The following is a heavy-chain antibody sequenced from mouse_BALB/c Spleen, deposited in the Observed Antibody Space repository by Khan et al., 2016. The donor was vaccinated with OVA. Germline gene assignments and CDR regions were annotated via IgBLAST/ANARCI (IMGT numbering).Heavy chain of an antibody. CDR2: ISPGSGDT. CDR1: GYTFTDYY. V-gene: IGHV1-77*01. J-gene: IGHJ3*01. D-gene: IGHD1-2*01. CDR3: ARRNYFDYTFAY. Sequence: QVQLQQSGAELARPGASVKLSCKASGYTFTDYYINWVKQRTGQGLEWIGEISPGSGDTYYNEKFKGKATLTADKSSSTVYMQLSSLTAEASAVYFCARRNYFDYTFAYWGQGTLVTVSA.